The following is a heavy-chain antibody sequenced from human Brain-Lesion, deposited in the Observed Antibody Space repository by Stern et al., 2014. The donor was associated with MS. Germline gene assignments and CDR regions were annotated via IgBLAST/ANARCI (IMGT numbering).Heavy chain of an antibody. CDR1: GGSINTNNYY. Sequence: QVQLQQSGPGLVKPSETLSLTCTVSGGSINTNNYYWGWIRQPPGKGLEWIGNIYSSGSTFYSPSLKSRATMSVDTPKTHFSLKLGSVTAADTAVYYCARTGDDFGDYSLSYWGQGTLVTVSS. CDR2: IYSSGST. V-gene: IGHV4-39*01. D-gene: IGHD4-17*01. J-gene: IGHJ4*02. CDR3: ARTGDDFGDYSLSY.